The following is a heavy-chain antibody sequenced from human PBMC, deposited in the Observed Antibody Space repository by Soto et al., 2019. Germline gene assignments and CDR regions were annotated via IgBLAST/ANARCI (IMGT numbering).Heavy chain of an antibody. CDR2: TYYRSKWYN. CDR1: GDSVSSNSAA. CDR3: ARDPHIYSSSAHYYYGTDV. Sequence: PSQTLSLTCAISGDSVSSNSAAWNWIRQSPSRGLEWLGRTYYRSKWYNDYAVSVKSRITINPDTSKNQFSLQLNSVTPEDTAVYYCARDPHIYSSSAHYYYGTDVWGQGTTVTVSS. J-gene: IGHJ6*02. D-gene: IGHD6-6*01. V-gene: IGHV6-1*01.